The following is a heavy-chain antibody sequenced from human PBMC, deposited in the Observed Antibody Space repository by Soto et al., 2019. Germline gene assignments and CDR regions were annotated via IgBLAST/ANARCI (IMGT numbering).Heavy chain of an antibody. D-gene: IGHD3-9*01. CDR1: GGSISSGGYY. Sequence: QVQLQESGPGLVKPSQTLSLTCTVSGGSISSGGYYWSWIRQHPGKGLEWIGYIYYSGSTYYNPSLKSRVTISVDTSKNQFSLKLSSVTAADTAVYYCARLGASGYWYYDILTGAGFDYWGQGTLVTVSS. CDR2: IYYSGST. V-gene: IGHV4-31*03. J-gene: IGHJ4*02. CDR3: ARLGASGYWYYDILTGAGFDY.